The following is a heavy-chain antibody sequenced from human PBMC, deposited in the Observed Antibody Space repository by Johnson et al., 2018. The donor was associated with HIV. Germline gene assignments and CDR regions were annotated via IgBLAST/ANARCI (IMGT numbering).Heavy chain of an antibody. J-gene: IGHJ3*02. CDR1: GFTFSSYA. Sequence: QVQLVESGGGVVQPGRSLRLSCAGSGFTFSSYAFHWVRQAPAKGLEWVAAISYDGSDKYHADSVKGRFTISRDSSKNTLYLEMNTLRPEDTAVYYCASYSSSDAFDSWGQGTMVTVSS. CDR3: ASYSSSDAFDS. V-gene: IGHV3-30*04. D-gene: IGHD6-6*01. CDR2: ISYDGSDK.